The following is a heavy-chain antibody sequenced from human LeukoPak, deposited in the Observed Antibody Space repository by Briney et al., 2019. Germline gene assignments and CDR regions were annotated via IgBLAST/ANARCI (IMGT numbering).Heavy chain of an antibody. CDR3: ARVGSSGYYLSY. CDR2: IYYSGST. J-gene: IGHJ6*02. D-gene: IGHD3-22*01. V-gene: IGHV4-59*01. CDR1: GGSISSYY. Sequence: PSETLSLTCTVSGGSISSYYWSWIRQPPGKGLEWIGYIYYSGSTNYNPSLKSRVTISVDTSKNQFSLKLSSVTAADTAVYYCARVGSSGYYLSYWGQGTTVIVSS.